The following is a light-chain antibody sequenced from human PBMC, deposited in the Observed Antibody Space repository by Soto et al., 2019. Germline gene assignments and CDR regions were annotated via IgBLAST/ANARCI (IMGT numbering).Light chain of an antibody. Sequence: DIQMTPSPSSLSASVGDTVTITCRASQGISNFLAWYQQKPGQVPKLLIYAASTLQSGVPSRFSGSGSGTDFTLTISSLQPEDVATYYCQQYDSALLTFGPWTKVDIK. CDR2: AAS. J-gene: IGKJ3*01. CDR3: QQYDSALLT. V-gene: IGKV1-27*01. CDR1: QGISNF.